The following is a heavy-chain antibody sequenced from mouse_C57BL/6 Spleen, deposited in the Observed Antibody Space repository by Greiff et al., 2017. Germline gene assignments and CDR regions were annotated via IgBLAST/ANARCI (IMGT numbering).Heavy chain of an antibody. CDR1: GYTFTSYW. J-gene: IGHJ3*01. CDR2: IYPGSGST. Sequence: LQESGAELVKPGASVKMSCKASGYTFTSYWITWVKQRPGQGLEWIGDIYPGSGSTNYNEKFKSKATLTVDTSSSTAYMQLSSLTSEDSAVYYCARYYGSSEAYWGQGTLVTVSA. D-gene: IGHD1-1*01. CDR3: ARYYGSSEAY. V-gene: IGHV1-55*01.